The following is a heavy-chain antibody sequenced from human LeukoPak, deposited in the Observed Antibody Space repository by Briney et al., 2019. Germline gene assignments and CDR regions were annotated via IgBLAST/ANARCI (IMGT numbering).Heavy chain of an antibody. CDR3: ARDQRWSSRSYYYYYMDV. D-gene: IGHD6-13*01. V-gene: IGHV4-34*01. CDR2: INHSGST. CDR1: GASFSGYY. J-gene: IGHJ6*03. Sequence: SETLSLTCAVYGASFSGYYWSWIRQPPGKGLEWIGEINHSGSTNYNPSLKSRVTISVDTSKNQFSLKLSSVTAADTAVYYCARDQRWSSRSYYYYYMDVWGKGTTVTVSS.